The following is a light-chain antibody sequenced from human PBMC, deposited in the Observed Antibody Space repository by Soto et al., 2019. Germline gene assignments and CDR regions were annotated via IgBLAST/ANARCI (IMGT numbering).Light chain of an antibody. V-gene: IGKV1-39*01. CDR2: GAS. CDR1: QSTGSY. J-gene: IGKJ2*01. CDR3: QQSYTTTRT. Sequence: DIQMTQSPSPLSASVGDRVTITCRASQSTGSYLTWYQQRPGKAPRLLIYGASNLQSGVPSRFSGSGSGTDFTLTISSLQPEDFAIYYCQQSYTTTRTFGQGTKVDIK.